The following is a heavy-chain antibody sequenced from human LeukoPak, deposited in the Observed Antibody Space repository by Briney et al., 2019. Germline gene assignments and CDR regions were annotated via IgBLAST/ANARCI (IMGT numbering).Heavy chain of an antibody. Sequence: SETLSLTCTVSGGSISSYYWGWIRQPPGKGLEWIGSIYYSGSTYYNPSLKSRVTISVDTSKNQFSLKLSSVTAADTAVYYCARQTAMVTSDYWGQGTLVTVSS. V-gene: IGHV4-39*01. CDR2: IYYSGST. CDR1: GGSISSYY. CDR3: ARQTAMVTSDY. D-gene: IGHD5-18*01. J-gene: IGHJ4*02.